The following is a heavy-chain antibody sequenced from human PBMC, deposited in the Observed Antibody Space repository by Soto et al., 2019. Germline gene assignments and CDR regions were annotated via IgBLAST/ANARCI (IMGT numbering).Heavy chain of an antibody. CDR3: ARDSISNLAAYYYGLAV. V-gene: IGHV1-69*06. J-gene: IGHJ6*02. CDR1: GGTFSSYA. D-gene: IGHD3-9*01. Sequence: QVQLVQSGAEVKKPGSSVKVSCKASGGTFSSYAISWVLQAPGQGLEWMVGIIPIFGTANYAQKFQGRVTITADKSTSTAYMELSSLRSEDTAVYYCARDSISNLAAYYYGLAVWGQGTTVTVSS. CDR2: IIPIFGTA.